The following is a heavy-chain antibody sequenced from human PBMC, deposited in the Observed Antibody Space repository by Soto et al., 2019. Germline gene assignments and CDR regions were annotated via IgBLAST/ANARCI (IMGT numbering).Heavy chain of an antibody. CDR2: INSDGSTT. V-gene: IGHV3-74*01. Sequence: GGSLRLSCAASGVTFSSNWMYWVRQAPGKGLVWVSRINSDGSTTSYADSVKGRFTISRDNAKNTLYLQMNSLRAEDTAVYYCARDVGYSILDYWGQGTQVTVSS. CDR3: ARDVGYSILDY. J-gene: IGHJ4*02. CDR1: GVTFSSNW. D-gene: IGHD6-13*01.